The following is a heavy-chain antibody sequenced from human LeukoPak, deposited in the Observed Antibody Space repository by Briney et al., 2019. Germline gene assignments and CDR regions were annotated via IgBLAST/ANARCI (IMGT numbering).Heavy chain of an antibody. J-gene: IGHJ6*04. D-gene: IGHD2-2*01. Sequence: ASVKVSCKASGYTFTGYYMHWVRQAPGQGLEWMGWINPNSGGTNYAQKFQGWVTMTRDTSISTAYMELSRLRSDDTAVYYCARGEIVVVPAAHEDYGMDVWGKGTTVTVSS. CDR2: INPNSGGT. CDR3: ARGEIVVVPAAHEDYGMDV. V-gene: IGHV1-2*04. CDR1: GYTFTGYY.